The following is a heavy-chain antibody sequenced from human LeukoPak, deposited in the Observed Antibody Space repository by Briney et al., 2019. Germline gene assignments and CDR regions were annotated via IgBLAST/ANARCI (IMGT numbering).Heavy chain of an antibody. CDR3: ARADRLRGGPYQIGP. J-gene: IGHJ5*02. CDR1: GYSFTDYY. CDR2: INPNSGGT. Sequence: ASVKVSCKTSGYSFTDYYMHWVRQAPGQGLEWMGWINPNSGGTSSAQKFQGRVTMTRDTSITTVYMEVSWLTSDDTAIYYCARADRLRGGPYQIGPWGQGTLVTVSS. D-gene: IGHD2-2*01. V-gene: IGHV1-2*02.